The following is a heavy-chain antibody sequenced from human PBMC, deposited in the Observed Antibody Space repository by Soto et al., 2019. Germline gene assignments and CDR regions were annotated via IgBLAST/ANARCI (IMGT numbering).Heavy chain of an antibody. CDR1: GGSISSSSYY. J-gene: IGHJ6*02. CDR2: IYYSGST. D-gene: IGHD4-17*01. V-gene: IGHV4-39*01. Sequence: SETLSLTCTVSGGSISSSSYYWGWIRQPPGKGLEWIGSIYYSGSTYYNPSLKSRVTISVDTSKNQFSLKLSSVTAADTAVYYCARSDYNPPYYYYYGMDVWGQGTTVTV. CDR3: ARSDYNPPYYYYYGMDV.